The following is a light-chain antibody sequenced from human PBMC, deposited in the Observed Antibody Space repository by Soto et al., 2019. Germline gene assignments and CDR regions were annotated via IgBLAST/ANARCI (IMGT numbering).Light chain of an antibody. CDR1: QSVSSSY. CDR3: QQYGNSPVT. CDR2: GAS. J-gene: IGKJ4*01. Sequence: EMVLTQSPGTLSLSPGDRATLSCRASQSVSSSYLAWYQQKPGQAPRLLIYGASNRATGIPDRFSGSGSGTDFTLTISRLEPEDFAVYYCQQYGNSPVTFGGGTKVDIK. V-gene: IGKV3-20*01.